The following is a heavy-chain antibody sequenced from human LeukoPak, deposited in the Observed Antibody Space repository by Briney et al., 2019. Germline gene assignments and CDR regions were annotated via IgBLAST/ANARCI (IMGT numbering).Heavy chain of an antibody. CDR2: IYYSGST. CDR1: GGSISSYY. D-gene: IGHD5-24*01. J-gene: IGHJ6*02. CDR3: ARDAPQVSGMDV. Sequence: PSETLSLTCTVSGGSISSYYWSWIRQHPGKGLEWIGYIYYSGSTYYNPSLKSRVTISVDTSKNQFSLKLSSVTAADTAVYYCARDAPQVSGMDVWGHGTTVTVSS. V-gene: IGHV4-59*06.